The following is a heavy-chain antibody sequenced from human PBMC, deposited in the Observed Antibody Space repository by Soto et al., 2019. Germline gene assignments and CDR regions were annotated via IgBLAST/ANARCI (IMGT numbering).Heavy chain of an antibody. D-gene: IGHD6-13*01. V-gene: IGHV1-18*01. Sequence: QVQLVQSGAEVKRPGASVRVSCKASGYTFTSYGISWVRQTPGQGLEWMGWISAYNGKTNYAQRLQGRVTMTTDTSTSTAYMELRSLRSDDTAVYYCARDSSNWPEYFQHWGQGTLVTVSS. CDR3: ARDSSNWPEYFQH. CDR2: ISAYNGKT. J-gene: IGHJ1*01. CDR1: GYTFTSYG.